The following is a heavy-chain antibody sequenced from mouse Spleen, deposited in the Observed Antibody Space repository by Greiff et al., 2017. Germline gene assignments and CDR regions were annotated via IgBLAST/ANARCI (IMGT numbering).Heavy chain of an antibody. CDR3: AREGLEVRRTGFAY. Sequence: VQLQQSGAELMKPGASVKLSCKATGYTFTGYWIEWVKQRPGHGLEWIGEILPGSGSTNYNEKFKGKATFTADTSSNTAYMQLSSLTTEDSGIYYCAREGLEVRRTGFAYWGQGTLVTVSA. V-gene: IGHV1-9*01. CDR1: GYTFTGYW. D-gene: IGHD2-14*01. CDR2: ILPGSGST. J-gene: IGHJ3*01.